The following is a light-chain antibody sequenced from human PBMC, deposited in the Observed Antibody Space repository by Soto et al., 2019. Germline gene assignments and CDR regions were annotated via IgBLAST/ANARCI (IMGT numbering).Light chain of an antibody. CDR2: GAS. CDR1: YSVSSSY. Sequence: EIVLTQSPGTLSLSPGESATLSCRASYSVSSSYLAWYQQKPGQAPRLLNYGASSRATGIPDRFSGSGSGTDFTLTISRLEPEDFAVYYCQQYGSSPPITFGQGTRLEIK. V-gene: IGKV3-20*01. J-gene: IGKJ5*01. CDR3: QQYGSSPPIT.